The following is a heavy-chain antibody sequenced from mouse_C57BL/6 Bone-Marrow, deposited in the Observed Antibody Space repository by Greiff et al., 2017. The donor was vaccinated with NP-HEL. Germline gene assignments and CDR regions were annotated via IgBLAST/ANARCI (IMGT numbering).Heavy chain of an antibody. CDR1: GYTFTSYG. D-gene: IGHD1-1*01. Sequence: QVHVKQSGAELARPGASVKLSCKASGYTFTSYGISWVKQRTGQGLEWIGEIYPRSGNTYYNEKFKGKATLTADKSSSTAYMELRSLTSEDSAVYFCARRRVTTVVAKGGFDYGGQGTTLTVSS. J-gene: IGHJ2*01. CDR3: ARRRVTTVVAKGGFDY. CDR2: IYPRSGNT. V-gene: IGHV1-81*01.